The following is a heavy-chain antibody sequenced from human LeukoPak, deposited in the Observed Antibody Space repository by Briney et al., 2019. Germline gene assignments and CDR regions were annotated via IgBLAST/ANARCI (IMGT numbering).Heavy chain of an antibody. D-gene: IGHD2-2*01. J-gene: IGHJ6*03. V-gene: IGHV1-69*13. CDR3: ARGQLGYCSSTSCSQGSYYYYYMDV. Sequence: ASVKVSCKASGGTFSSYAISWVRQAPGQGLEWMGGIIPIFGTANYAQKFQGRVTITADESTSTAYMELSSLRSEDTAVYYCARGQLGYCSSTSCSQGSYYYYYMDVWGKGTTVTVSS. CDR2: IIPIFGTA. CDR1: GGTFSSYA.